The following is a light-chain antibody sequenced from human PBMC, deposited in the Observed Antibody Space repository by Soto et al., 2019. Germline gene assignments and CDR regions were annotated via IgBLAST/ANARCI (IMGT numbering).Light chain of an antibody. J-gene: IGKJ2*01. CDR3: KQALQTLYT. Sequence: DIVMTQSPLSLPVTPGEPASISCRSSQSLLHSNGYNYLDWYLQKPGQSPQLLIYLGSNRASGVPDRFSGSGSCTDFTLKISRVEAEDVGVYYCKQALQTLYTFVQGTKLEIK. V-gene: IGKV2-28*01. CDR2: LGS. CDR1: QSLLHSNGYNY.